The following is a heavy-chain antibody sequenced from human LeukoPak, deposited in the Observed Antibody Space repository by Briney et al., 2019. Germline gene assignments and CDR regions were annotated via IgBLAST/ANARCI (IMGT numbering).Heavy chain of an antibody. J-gene: IGHJ6*03. Sequence: GGSLRLSCAASGFTFSSYWMPWVRQAPGTGLVWVSRINSDGSSTSYADSVKGRFTISRDNAKNTLYLQMNSLRAEDTAVYYCASWADHDPYYYYYMDVWGKGTTVTVSS. CDR3: ASWADHDPYYYYYMDV. D-gene: IGHD1-1*01. V-gene: IGHV3-74*01. CDR1: GFTFSSYW. CDR2: INSDGSST.